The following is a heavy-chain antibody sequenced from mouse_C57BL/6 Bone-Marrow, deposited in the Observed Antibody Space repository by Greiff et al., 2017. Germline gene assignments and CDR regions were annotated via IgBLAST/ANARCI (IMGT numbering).Heavy chain of an antibody. D-gene: IGHD1-1*01. CDR3: ARRGANLLLRLYYFDY. J-gene: IGHJ2*01. Sequence: VQLQQSGPELVKPGASVKIPCKASGYTFTDYNMDWVKQSHGKSLEWIGDINPNNGGTIYNQKFKGKATLTVDKSSSTAYMELRSLTSEDTAVYYCARRGANLLLRLYYFDYWGQGTTLTVSS. CDR1: GYTFTDYN. CDR2: INPNNGGT. V-gene: IGHV1-18*01.